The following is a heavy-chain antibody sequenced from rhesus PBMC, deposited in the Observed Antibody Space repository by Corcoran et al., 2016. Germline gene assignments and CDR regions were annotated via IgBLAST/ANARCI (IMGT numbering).Heavy chain of an antibody. CDR3: ARDVSGYKAYSYDC. CDR1: GASISSSW. V-gene: IGHV4-80*01. CDR2: NYGNSGST. Sequence: QVHLQESGPGLVKPSETLSLTCGVSGASISSSWWNWIRQPPGEGLEWIGENYGNSGSTNDHTSLKSRVTMSRDASKNQLSLRLSTMTAADTSVYYCARDVSGYKAYSYDCWGQGVLVTVSS. D-gene: IGHD5-30*01. J-gene: IGHJ4*01.